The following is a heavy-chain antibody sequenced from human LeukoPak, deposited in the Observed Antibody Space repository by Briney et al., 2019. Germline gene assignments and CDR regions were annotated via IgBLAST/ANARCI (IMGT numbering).Heavy chain of an antibody. CDR2: VIPIFGTA. CDR3: ARSFPFGELCD. J-gene: IGHJ4*02. Sequence: SVKGSCKASGGTFSSYAISWVRQAPGQGLEWMGGVIPIFGTANYAQKFQGRVTITAGEYTSTAYMELSSLRSEDTAVYYCARSFPFGELCDWGQGTLVTVSS. CDR1: GGTFSSYA. D-gene: IGHD3-10*01. V-gene: IGHV1-69*13.